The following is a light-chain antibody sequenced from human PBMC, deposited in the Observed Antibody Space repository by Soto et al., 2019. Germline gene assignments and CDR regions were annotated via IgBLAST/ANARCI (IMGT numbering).Light chain of an antibody. CDR1: KLGDKY. V-gene: IGLV3-1*01. CDR2: QDR. CDR3: QAWDSSTVV. J-gene: IGLJ2*01. Sequence: SYELTQPPSVSVSPGQTASITCSGDKLGDKYAYWYQQKSGQSPVLVIYQDRKRPSGIPERFSGSNSENTATLTISGTQAMDEADYYCQAWDSSTVVFGGGTQLTVL.